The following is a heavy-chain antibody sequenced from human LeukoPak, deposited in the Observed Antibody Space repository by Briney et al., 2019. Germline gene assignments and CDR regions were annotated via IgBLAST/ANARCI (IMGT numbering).Heavy chain of an antibody. D-gene: IGHD2-15*01. CDR3: ARGLGYCSGGSCPRRAFDI. J-gene: IGHJ3*02. CDR1: GFTFSDYY. CDR2: ISSSGSTI. Sequence: GGSLRLSCAASGFTFSDYYTSWIRQAPGKGLEWVSFISSSGSTIYYADSMKGRFTISRDNAKNSVYLQMNSLRAEDTAVYYCARGLGYCSGGSCPRRAFDIWGQGTVVTVSS. V-gene: IGHV3-11*01.